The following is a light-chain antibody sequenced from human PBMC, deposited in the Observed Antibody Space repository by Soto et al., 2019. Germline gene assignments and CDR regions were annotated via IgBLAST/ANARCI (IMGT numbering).Light chain of an antibody. J-gene: IGKJ5*01. CDR2: AAS. V-gene: IGKV1D-12*01. Sequence: DIQMTQSPSSLSASVGDTVTITCRSSQDVGRWLSWYQQKPGKAPKILIFAASSLQSGAPSRFSGSGSGTDFTLTITSLQSEDFATYYCQHAKSFPVTFGQGTRLEIK. CDR1: QDVGRW. CDR3: QHAKSFPVT.